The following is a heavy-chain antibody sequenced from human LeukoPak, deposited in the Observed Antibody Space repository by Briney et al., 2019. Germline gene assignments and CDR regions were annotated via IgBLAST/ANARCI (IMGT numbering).Heavy chain of an antibody. CDR3: ARWYAFDI. V-gene: IGHV3-30*04. CDR2: ISYDGSNK. Sequence: TGGSLKLSCAASGFTFSSYAMHWVRQAPGKGLEWVAVISYDGSNKYYADSVKGRFTISRDNSKNTLYLQMNSLRAEDTAVYYCARWYAFDIWGQGTMATVSS. J-gene: IGHJ3*02. CDR1: GFTFSSYA.